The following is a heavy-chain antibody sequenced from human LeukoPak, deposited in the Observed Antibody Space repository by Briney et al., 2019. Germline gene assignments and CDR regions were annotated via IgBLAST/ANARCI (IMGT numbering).Heavy chain of an antibody. Sequence: PGGSLRLSCAASGFTFSTYAMSWVRQAPGKGLEWVSGISASGDTTYYANPVKGRFTISRDNSKNTLYLQMNSLNTEDTAVYFCTTALRWVQSPFNYWGQGTLVTVSS. CDR1: GFTFSTYA. J-gene: IGHJ4*02. CDR3: TTALRWVQSPFNY. CDR2: ISASGDTT. D-gene: IGHD5-24*01. V-gene: IGHV3-23*01.